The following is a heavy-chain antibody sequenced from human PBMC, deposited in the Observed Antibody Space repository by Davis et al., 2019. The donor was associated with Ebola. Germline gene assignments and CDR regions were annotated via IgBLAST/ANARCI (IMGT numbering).Heavy chain of an antibody. CDR2: INSYKGNT. V-gene: IGHV1-18*01. CDR1: GYTFTNYG. D-gene: IGHD2-15*01. CDR3: ARVGLVEGDSDS. Sequence: ASVKVSCKASGYTFTNYGVSWVRQAPGQGLEWMGWINSYKGNTDYTRKFQGRVTMTIDTSTSTAYMELRSLVSDDTALYYCARVGLVEGDSDSWGQGTLVTVSS. J-gene: IGHJ4*02.